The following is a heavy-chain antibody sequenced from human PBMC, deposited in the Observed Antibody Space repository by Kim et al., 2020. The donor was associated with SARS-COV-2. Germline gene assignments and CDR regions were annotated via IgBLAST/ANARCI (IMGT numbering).Heavy chain of an antibody. CDR2: ISYDGSNK. J-gene: IGHJ3*02. V-gene: IGHV3-30*04. D-gene: IGHD2-2*03. Sequence: GGSLRLSCAASGFTFSSYAMHWVRQAPGKGLEWVAVISYDGSNKYYADSVKGRFTISRDNSKNTLYLQMNSLRAEDTAVYYCARDGYCSSTSCQDNGAFDIWGQGTMVTVSS. CDR3: ARDGYCSSTSCQDNGAFDI. CDR1: GFTFSSYA.